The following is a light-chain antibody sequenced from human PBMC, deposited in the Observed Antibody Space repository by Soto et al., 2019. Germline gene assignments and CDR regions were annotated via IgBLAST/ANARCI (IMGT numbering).Light chain of an antibody. CDR1: QSVTNY. CDR3: QQRSNWPPVT. CDR2: DAS. Sequence: EIVLTQSPATLSLSPGERATLSCRASQSVTNYLAWYQQKPGQAPRPLIYDASNRASGIPARFSGSGSGTDFTLTISSLDPEDFAVYYCQQRSNWPPVTFGGGTKVEIK. J-gene: IGKJ4*01. V-gene: IGKV3-11*01.